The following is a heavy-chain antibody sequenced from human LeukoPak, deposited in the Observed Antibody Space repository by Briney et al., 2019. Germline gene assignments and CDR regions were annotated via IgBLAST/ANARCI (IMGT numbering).Heavy chain of an antibody. CDR2: INTYTGNP. CDR1: GYTFTSYA. CDR3: AREGPGSSWYFQTYYYYYYMDV. D-gene: IGHD6-13*01. V-gene: IGHV7-4-1*02. Sequence: ASVKVSCKASGYTFTSYAMNWVRQAPGQGLEWMGWINTYTGNPTYAQGFTGRFVFSLDTSVSTACLQISSLKAEDTAVYYCAREGPGSSWYFQTYYYYYYMDVWGKGTTVTVSS. J-gene: IGHJ6*03.